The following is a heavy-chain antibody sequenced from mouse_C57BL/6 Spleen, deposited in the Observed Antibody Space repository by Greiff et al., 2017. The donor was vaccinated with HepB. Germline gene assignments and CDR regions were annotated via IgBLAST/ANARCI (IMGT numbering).Heavy chain of an antibody. CDR2: IDPSDSYT. CDR3: ARRTTVVHFDY. CDR1: GYTFTSYW. D-gene: IGHD1-1*01. Sequence: QVQLQQPGAELVKPGASVKLSCKASGYTFTSYWMQWVKQRPGQGLEWIGEIDPSDSYTNYNQKFKGKATLTVDTSSSTAYMQLSSLTSEDSAVYYCARRTTVVHFDYWGQGTTLTVSS. J-gene: IGHJ2*01. V-gene: IGHV1-50*01.